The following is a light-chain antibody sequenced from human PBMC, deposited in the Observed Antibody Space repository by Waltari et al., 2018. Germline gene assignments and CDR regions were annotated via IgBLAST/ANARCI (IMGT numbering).Light chain of an antibody. Sequence: QTVVTQEPSLSVSPGGTVTLTCALSSGSVSSTSYVSWYQQTPGQAPRTLLYKANSRSSGVPGRVSGSTLGNKAALTITGAQADDESDYYCLMYMGSGIWVFGGGTKLTVI. CDR1: SGSVSSTSY. J-gene: IGLJ3*02. CDR2: KAN. V-gene: IGLV8-61*01. CDR3: LMYMGSGIWV.